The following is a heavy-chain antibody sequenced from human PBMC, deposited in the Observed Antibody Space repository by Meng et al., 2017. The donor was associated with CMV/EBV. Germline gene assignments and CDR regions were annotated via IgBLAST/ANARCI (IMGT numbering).Heavy chain of an antibody. CDR3: ARVMVRGVISAFDI. CDR2: IYYSGST. Sequence: QVRLKESGPGLVKPSQPLSLTCTVSGGSISSCDDYWSWIRQPPGKGLECIGYIYYSGSTYYNPSLKSRVTISVDTSKNQFSLKLSSVTAADTAVYYCARVMVRGVISAFDIWCQGTMVTVSS. V-gene: IGHV4-30-4*08. CDR1: GGSISSCDDY. J-gene: IGHJ3*02. D-gene: IGHD3-10*01.